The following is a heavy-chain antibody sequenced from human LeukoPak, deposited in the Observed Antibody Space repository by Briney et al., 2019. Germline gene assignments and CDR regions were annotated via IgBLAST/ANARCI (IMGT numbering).Heavy chain of an antibody. J-gene: IGHJ4*02. CDR3: ARVGGRYSSSSDFDY. V-gene: IGHV3-30*03. CDR2: ISYDGSNK. D-gene: IGHD6-6*01. Sequence: HPGGSLRLSCAASGFTFSSYGMHWVRQAPGKGLEWVAVISYDGSNKYYADSVKGRFTISRDNSKNTLYLQMNSLRAEDTAVYYCARVGGRYSSSSDFDYWGQGTLVTVSS. CDR1: GFTFSSYG.